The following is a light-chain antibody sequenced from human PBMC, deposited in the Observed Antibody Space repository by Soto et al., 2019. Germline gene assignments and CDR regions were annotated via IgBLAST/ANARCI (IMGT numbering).Light chain of an antibody. CDR3: QVWDSSSDHAV. CDR1: SLGSQS. J-gene: IGLJ7*01. Sequence: SYELTQPPSVSVAPGKAARITCGGNSLGSQSVHWYQQKAGQAPVLVIYDNTNRPSGIPQRFSGSKSWNTATLSLSWVEAWDEADYYCQVWDSSSDHAVFGGGTQLTVL. CDR2: DNT. V-gene: IGLV3-21*04.